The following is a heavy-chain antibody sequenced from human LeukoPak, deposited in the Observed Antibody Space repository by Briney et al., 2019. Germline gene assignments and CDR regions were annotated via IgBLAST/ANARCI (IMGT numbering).Heavy chain of an antibody. Sequence: GRSLRLSCAASGFTFSSYAMHWVRQAPGKRLEWVAVISYDGSNKYYADSVKGRFTISRDNSKNTLYLQMNSLRAEDTAVYYCARAPAYYYYYMDVWGKGTTVTVSS. D-gene: IGHD2-15*01. CDR3: ARAPAYYYYYMDV. V-gene: IGHV3-30*01. CDR2: ISYDGSNK. J-gene: IGHJ6*03. CDR1: GFTFSSYA.